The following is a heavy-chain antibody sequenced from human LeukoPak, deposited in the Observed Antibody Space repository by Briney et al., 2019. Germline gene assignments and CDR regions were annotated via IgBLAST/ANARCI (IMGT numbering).Heavy chain of an antibody. CDR3: ARHGFDPVQNVAYWYFDL. Sequence: LRLSCAASGFTFSDYYMSWIRQPPGKGLEWIAEINHSGNTNYNPSLKSRVTIATSKNEFSLKLSSVTAADTAVYYCARHGFDPVQNVAYWYFDLWGRGTLVTVSS. V-gene: IGHV4-34*01. CDR1: GFTFSDYY. J-gene: IGHJ2*01. CDR2: INHSGNT. D-gene: IGHD3-10*01.